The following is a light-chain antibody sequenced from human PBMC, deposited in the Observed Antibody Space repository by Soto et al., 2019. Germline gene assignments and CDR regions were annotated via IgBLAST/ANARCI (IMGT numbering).Light chain of an antibody. Sequence: QSVLTQPPSVSAAPGQKVTISCSGSSSNIGNNYVSWYQQLPGTAPKLLIYDNNKRPSGIPDRFSGSKSGTSATLGITGLQTGDEADYYCGTWDSSLSAGWGFGGGTQLTVL. CDR2: DNN. J-gene: IGLJ2*01. CDR3: GTWDSSLSAGWG. V-gene: IGLV1-51*01. CDR1: SSNIGNNY.